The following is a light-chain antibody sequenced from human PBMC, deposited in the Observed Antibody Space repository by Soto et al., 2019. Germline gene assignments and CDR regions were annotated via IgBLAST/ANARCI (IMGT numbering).Light chain of an antibody. CDR3: QQYNIWPPIT. CDR2: GAY. J-gene: IGKJ5*01. Sequence: EIVMTQSPATLSVSPGERATLGCRASQSVSSNLAWYQQKPGQAPRLLIYGAYTRAAGVPARFSGSGSGTEFTLTITSLQSEDIALYYCQQYNIWPPITFGQGTRLEIK. CDR1: QSVSSN. V-gene: IGKV3-15*01.